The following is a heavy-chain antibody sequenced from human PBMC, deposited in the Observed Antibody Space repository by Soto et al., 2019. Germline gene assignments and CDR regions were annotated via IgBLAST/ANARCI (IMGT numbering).Heavy chain of an antibody. V-gene: IGHV1-46*01. CDR3: ARDLVRFLEWSHTYYGMDV. CDR1: GYTFTSYA. CDR2: INPSGGST. J-gene: IGHJ6*02. D-gene: IGHD3-3*01. Sequence: ASVKVSCKASGYTFTSYAMHWVRQAPGQGLEWMGIINPSGGSTSYAQKFQGRVTMTRDTSTSTVYMELSSLRSEDTAVYYCARDLVRFLEWSHTYYGMDVWGQGTTVTVSS.